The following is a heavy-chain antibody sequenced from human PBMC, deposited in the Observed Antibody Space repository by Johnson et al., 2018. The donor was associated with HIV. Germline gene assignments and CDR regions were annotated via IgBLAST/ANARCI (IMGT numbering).Heavy chain of an antibody. Sequence: QVQLVESGGGVMQPGKSLRLSCEASGFTFRSYAMHWVRQAPGKGLEWVAVISYDGSNKYYADSVKGRFTISRDNAKNSLYLQMNRLRAEDTAVYYCEGGGNKAFDIWGQGTMVTVSS. V-gene: IGHV3-30*03. CDR3: EGGGNKAFDI. CDR1: GFTFRSYA. J-gene: IGHJ3*02. D-gene: IGHD3-16*01. CDR2: ISYDGSNK.